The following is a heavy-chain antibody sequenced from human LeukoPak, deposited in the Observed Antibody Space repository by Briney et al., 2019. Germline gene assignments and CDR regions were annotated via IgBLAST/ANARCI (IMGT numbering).Heavy chain of an antibody. CDR2: FNPSGGST. V-gene: IGHV1-46*01. D-gene: IGHD5-24*01. J-gene: IGHJ3*02. CDR3: ARVRDDYNDAFDI. CDR1: GYTFSSYY. Sequence: ASVKVSCKASGYTFSSYYMHWVRQAPGQGLEWMGVFNPSGGSTSYAQKFQGRVAMTRDTSTSTVYMELSSLRSDDAAVYYCARVRDDYNDAFDIWGQGTMVTVSS.